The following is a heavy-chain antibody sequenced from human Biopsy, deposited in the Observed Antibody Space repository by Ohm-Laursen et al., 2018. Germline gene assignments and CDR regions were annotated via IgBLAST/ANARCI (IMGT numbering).Heavy chain of an antibody. J-gene: IGHJ4*02. CDR1: GFDFSDYS. Sequence: SLRLSCAAFGFDFSDYSMSWVRQAPGKGLEWVSSVTTTSSYIYYADSVKGRFTVSRDNSKNTLYLQMNNLRAEDTAVFYCAKDLRNNNWGVENWGQGTLVTVSS. CDR2: VTTTSSYI. D-gene: IGHD7-27*01. V-gene: IGHV3-21*01. CDR3: AKDLRNNNWGVEN.